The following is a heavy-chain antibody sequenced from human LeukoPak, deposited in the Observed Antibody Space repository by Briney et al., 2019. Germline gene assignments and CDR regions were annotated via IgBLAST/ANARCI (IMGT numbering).Heavy chain of an antibody. CDR1: GYSFTTYW. J-gene: IGHJ4*02. CDR2: IYPGDSDT. Sequence: GESLKISCKASGYSFTTYWIAWVRQMPGKGLEWMEMIYPGDSDTTYSPSFQGQVTISADKSISTAYPQWNSLKASDTAMYYCARLLEGVAGTWGYWGQGTLVTVS. V-gene: IGHV5-51*01. D-gene: IGHD6-19*01. CDR3: ARLLEGVAGTWGY.